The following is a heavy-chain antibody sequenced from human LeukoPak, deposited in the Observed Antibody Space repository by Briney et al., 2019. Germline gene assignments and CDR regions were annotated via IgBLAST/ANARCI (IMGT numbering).Heavy chain of an antibody. CDR3: ARHRAPGTRHAFDI. D-gene: IGHD1-1*01. V-gene: IGHV4-59*08. CDR1: GGSISSSY. CDR2: IYYSGNT. Sequence: SETLSLTCTVSGGSISSSYWSWIRQPPGKGLEWIGYIYYSGNTNYTPSLKSRVAISVDTSNNQLSLKLSSVTAADTAVYYCARHRAPGTRHAFDIWGQGTMVTVSS. J-gene: IGHJ3*02.